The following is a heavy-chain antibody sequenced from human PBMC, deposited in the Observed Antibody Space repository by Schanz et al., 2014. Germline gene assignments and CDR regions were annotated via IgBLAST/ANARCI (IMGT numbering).Heavy chain of an antibody. CDR1: GYTFTNFF. D-gene: IGHD3-10*01. J-gene: IGHJ4*02. CDR3: ARGSPENMIRGELDY. CDR2: INPIGGST. V-gene: IGHV1-46*03. Sequence: QVQLVQSEAEVKKPGASLKISCKASGYTFTNFFLHWVRQAPGQGLEWMGIINPIGGSTTYAQKFRGAVTLTTDTSTDTADLELTSLRSEDTAVYYCARGSPENMIRGELDYWGQGTLVTVSS.